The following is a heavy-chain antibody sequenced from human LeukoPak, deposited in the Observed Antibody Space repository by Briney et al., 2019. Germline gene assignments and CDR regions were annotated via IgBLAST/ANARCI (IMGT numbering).Heavy chain of an antibody. D-gene: IGHD3-22*01. CDR1: GYTLTELS. Sequence: ASVKVSCKVSGYTLTELSMHWVRRAPGKGLEWMGGFDPEDGETIYAQKLQGRVTMTTDTSTSTAYMELRSLRSDDTAVYYCARVTMIVEGSFDYWGQGTLVTVSS. V-gene: IGHV1-24*01. J-gene: IGHJ4*02. CDR2: FDPEDGET. CDR3: ARVTMIVEGSFDY.